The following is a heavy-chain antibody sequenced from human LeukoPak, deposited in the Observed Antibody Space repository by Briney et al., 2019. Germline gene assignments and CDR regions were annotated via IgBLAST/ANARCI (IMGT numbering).Heavy chain of an antibody. J-gene: IGHJ3*02. CDR3: AKGQVGYDAFDI. CDR1: GGSISSYY. D-gene: IGHD1-26*01. CDR2: IYYSGST. Sequence: WETLSLTCTVSGGSISSYYWSWIGQPPGKGLEWIGYIYYSGSTNYNPSLKSRVTISVDTSKNQFSLKLSPVTAADTAVYYCAKGQVGYDAFDIWGQGTMVTVSS. V-gene: IGHV4-59*01.